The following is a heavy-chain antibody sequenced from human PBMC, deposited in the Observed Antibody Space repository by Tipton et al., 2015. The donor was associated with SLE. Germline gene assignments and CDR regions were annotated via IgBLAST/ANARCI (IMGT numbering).Heavy chain of an antibody. J-gene: IGHJ6*03. CDR1: GGSISSGSYY. V-gene: IGHV4-61*02. CDR2: IYTSGST. D-gene: IGHD2-2*02. Sequence: TLSLTCTVSGGSISSGSYYWSWIRQPAGKGLEWIGRIYTSGSTNYNPSLKSRVTISVDTSKNQFSLKLSSVTAADTAVYYCARDGGGYCSSTSCYKPYYYYYMDVWGKGTTVTVSS. CDR3: ARDGGGYCSSTSCYKPYYYYYMDV.